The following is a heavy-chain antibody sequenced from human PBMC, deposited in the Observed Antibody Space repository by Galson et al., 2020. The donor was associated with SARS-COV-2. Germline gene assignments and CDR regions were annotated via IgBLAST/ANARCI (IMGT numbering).Heavy chain of an antibody. CDR2: IWYDGRNK. Sequence: GESLKISCAASGFTFSSYGMHWVRQAPGKGLEWVAVIWYDGRNKYSSDSVKGRFTISRDNSKNTLYLQMNSLRAEDTAVYYCARQQGPDDYGDYVGIYYYYGMDVWGQGTTVTVSS. CDR1: GFTFSSYG. D-gene: IGHD4-17*01. J-gene: IGHJ6*02. CDR3: ARQQGPDDYGDYVGIYYYYGMDV. V-gene: IGHV3-33*01.